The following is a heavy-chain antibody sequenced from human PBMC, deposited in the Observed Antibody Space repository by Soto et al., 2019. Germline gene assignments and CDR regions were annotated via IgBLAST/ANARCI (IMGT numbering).Heavy chain of an antibody. V-gene: IGHV4-39*02. D-gene: IGHD4-17*01. CDR3: ARDFGDYIDAFDT. J-gene: IGHJ3*02. CDR1: SGSISGSPYY. Sequence: SETLSLTCTASSGSISGSPYYWGWIRQTPGKGLEWIGSVYYSGSGYYNPSLRSRITISVDASRNQFSLKLRSVTAADTAVYYCARDFGDYIDAFDTWGQGTKVTVSS. CDR2: VYYSGSG.